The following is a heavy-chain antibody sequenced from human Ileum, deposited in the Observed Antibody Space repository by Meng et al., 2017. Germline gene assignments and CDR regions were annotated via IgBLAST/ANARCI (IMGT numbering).Heavy chain of an antibody. CDR2: ISTSGNTA. CDR3: ARDNWGKGGFPY. D-gene: IGHD7-27*01. V-gene: IGHV3-48*03. Sequence: GGSLRLSCAASGFSFSSYEMNWVRQAPGRGLECISYISTSGNTANYADSVKGRFTISRDNAKNSVYLQMNSLRAEDTAVYYCARDNWGKGGFPYWGQGALVTVSS. J-gene: IGHJ4*02. CDR1: GFSFSSYE.